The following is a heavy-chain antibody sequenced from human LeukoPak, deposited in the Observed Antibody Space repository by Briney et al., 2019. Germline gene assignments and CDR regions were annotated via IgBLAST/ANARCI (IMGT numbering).Heavy chain of an antibody. Sequence: ASVKVSCKASGYTFTGYYIHWVRQAPGQGLEWMGWINPKSGGTNYAQKFQGRVTMTEDTSTDTAYMELSSLRSEDTAVYYCATDPFFYGDYEGYWGQGTLVTVSS. J-gene: IGHJ4*02. CDR2: INPKSGGT. D-gene: IGHD4-17*01. CDR3: ATDPFFYGDYEGY. CDR1: GYTFTGYY. V-gene: IGHV1-2*02.